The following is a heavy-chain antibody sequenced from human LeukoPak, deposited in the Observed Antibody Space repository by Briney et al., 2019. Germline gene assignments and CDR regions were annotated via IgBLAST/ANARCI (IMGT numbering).Heavy chain of an antibody. J-gene: IGHJ4*02. V-gene: IGHV1-2*04. Sequence: ASVKVSCKASGYTFTSYYMHWVRQAPGQGLEWMGWINPNSGGTNYAQKFQGWVTMTRDTSISTAYMELSRLRSDDTAVYYCARDFSEPIAAAPGLGYWGQGTLVTVSS. D-gene: IGHD6-13*01. CDR3: ARDFSEPIAAAPGLGY. CDR1: GYTFTSYY. CDR2: INPNSGGT.